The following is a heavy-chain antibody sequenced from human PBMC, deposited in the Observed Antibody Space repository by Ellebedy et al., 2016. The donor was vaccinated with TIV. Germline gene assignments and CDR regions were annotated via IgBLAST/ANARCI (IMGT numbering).Heavy chain of an antibody. CDR2: ISGGGANT. CDR1: GFTFSNYA. CDR3: AKADSSVYYYARRPLSY. Sequence: GESLKISCAASGFTFSNYAMNWVRQAPGKGLEWISVISGGGANTYYADSVKGRFTISRDNSKNKLFLQLSSLRADDTAVYFCAKADSSVYYYARRPLSYWGQGTLVTVSS. V-gene: IGHV3-23*01. D-gene: IGHD5/OR15-5a*01. J-gene: IGHJ4*02.